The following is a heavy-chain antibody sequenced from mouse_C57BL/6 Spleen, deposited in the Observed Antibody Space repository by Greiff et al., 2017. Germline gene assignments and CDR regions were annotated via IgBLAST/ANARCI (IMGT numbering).Heavy chain of an antibody. CDR2: IHPNSGST. J-gene: IGHJ2*01. V-gene: IGHV1-64*01. CDR1: GYTFTSYW. CDR3: ARFPITTVVAKDY. D-gene: IGHD1-1*01. Sequence: QVQLQQPGAELVKPGASVKLSCKASGYTFTSYWMHWVKQRPGQGLEWIGMIHPNSGSTNYNEKFKSKATLTVDKSSSTAYMQLSSLTSEDSAVYYCARFPITTVVAKDYWGQCTTLTVSS.